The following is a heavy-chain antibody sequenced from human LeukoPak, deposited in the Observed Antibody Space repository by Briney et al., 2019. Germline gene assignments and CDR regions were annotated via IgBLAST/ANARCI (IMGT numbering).Heavy chain of an antibody. V-gene: IGHV3-30*18. CDR3: AKDGPSPYRYYMDV. J-gene: IGHJ6*03. CDR1: GFTFSSYG. Sequence: PGGSLRLSCAASGFTFSSYGMHWVRQAPGKGLEWVAVISYDGSNKYYADSVKGRFTISRDTSRNTLYLQMISLRTEDTAVYYCAKDGPSPYRYYMDVWGKGTTVTISS. CDR2: ISYDGSNK.